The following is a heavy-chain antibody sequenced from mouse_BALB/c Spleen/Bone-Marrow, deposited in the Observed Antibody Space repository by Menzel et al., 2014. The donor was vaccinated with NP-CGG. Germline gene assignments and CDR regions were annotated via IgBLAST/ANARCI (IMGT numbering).Heavy chain of an antibody. CDR3: ARITTVVPFDY. CDR2: IRGDGTT. D-gene: IGHD1-1*01. V-gene: IGHV2-6-7*01. Sequence: VHLVESGPGLVAPSQSLSISCTVSGFSLTAYGVHWVRQPPGKGLEWLGMIRGDGTTDYNSALRSSLSISKDNSKSQVFIKMNSLQADDIARYYCARITTVVPFDYWGQGTTLTVSS. J-gene: IGHJ2*01. CDR1: GFSLTAYG.